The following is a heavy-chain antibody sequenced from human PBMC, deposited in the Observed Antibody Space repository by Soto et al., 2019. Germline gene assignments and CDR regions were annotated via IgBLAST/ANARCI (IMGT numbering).Heavy chain of an antibody. CDR2: IIPIFGTA. D-gene: IGHD6-19*01. J-gene: IGHJ5*02. CDR1: GGTFSSYA. Sequence: RASVKVSCKASGGTFSSYAISWVRQAPGQGLEWMGGIIPIFGTANYAQKFQGRVTITADESTSTAYMELSSLRSEDTAVYYCARMEAVAGTGWFDPWGQGTLVTVSS. CDR3: ARMEAVAGTGWFDP. V-gene: IGHV1-69*13.